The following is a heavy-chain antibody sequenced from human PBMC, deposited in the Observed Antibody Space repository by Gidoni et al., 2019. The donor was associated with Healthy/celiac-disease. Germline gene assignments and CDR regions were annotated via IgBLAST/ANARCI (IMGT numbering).Heavy chain of an antibody. CDR3: ARDSEYVGWFDP. J-gene: IGHJ5*02. V-gene: IGHV3-21*01. CDR1: AFPFSSYS. Sequence: EVQLVESGGGLVKPGGSLSLSCAACAFPFSSYSMNWVLQAPGKGLEWVSSISSSSRYIYYADSVKGRFTISRDNAKNSLYLQMNSLRAEDTAVYYCARDSEYVGWFDPWGQGTLVTVSS. D-gene: IGHD3-10*02. CDR2: ISSSSRYI.